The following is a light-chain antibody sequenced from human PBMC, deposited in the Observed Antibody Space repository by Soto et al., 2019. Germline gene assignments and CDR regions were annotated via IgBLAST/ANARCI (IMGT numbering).Light chain of an antibody. CDR3: CSYAPSRTLL. J-gene: IGLJ2*01. V-gene: IGLV2-23*01. CDR2: EGN. CDR1: SSDVGTYNL. Sequence: QSVLTQPASVSGSPGESITISCTGTSSDVGTYNLVTWYQQHPGRVPRLILYEGNKRPSGVSSRFSASKSGNTASLTIFGLQAEDEADYFCCSYAPSRTLLFGGGTKVTVL.